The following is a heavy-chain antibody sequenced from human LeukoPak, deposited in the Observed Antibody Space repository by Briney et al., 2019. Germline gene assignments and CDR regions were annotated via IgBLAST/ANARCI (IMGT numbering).Heavy chain of an antibody. CDR1: GGSFSGYY. CDR3: ARVRGYCSGGSCYPTYYFDY. D-gene: IGHD2-15*01. V-gene: IGHV4-34*01. Sequence: SETLSLTCAVYGGSFSGYYWSWIRQPPGKGLEWIGEINHSGSTNYNPSLKSRVTISVDKSKNQFSLKLSSVTAADTAVYYCARVRGYCSGGSCYPTYYFDYWGQGTLVTVSS. J-gene: IGHJ4*02. CDR2: INHSGST.